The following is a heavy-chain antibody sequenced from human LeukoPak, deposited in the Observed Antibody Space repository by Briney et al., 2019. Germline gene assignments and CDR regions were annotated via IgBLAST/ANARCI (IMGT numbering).Heavy chain of an antibody. D-gene: IGHD3-3*01. V-gene: IGHV1-2*02. Sequence: GASVKFSCKASGYTFTGYYMHWVRQAPGQGLEWMGWINPNSGGTNYAQKFQGRVTMTRDTSISTAYMELSRLRSDDTAVYYCARSDFWSGYHYYFDYWGQGTLVTVSS. CDR1: GYTFTGYY. CDR3: ARSDFWSGYHYYFDY. CDR2: INPNSGGT. J-gene: IGHJ4*02.